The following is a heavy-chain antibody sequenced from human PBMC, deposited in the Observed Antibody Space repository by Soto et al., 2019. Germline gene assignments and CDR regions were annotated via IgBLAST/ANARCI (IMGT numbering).Heavy chain of an antibody. CDR3: ARDSPVAGMDV. J-gene: IGHJ6*02. Sequence: QVQLVESGGGVVQPGRSLRLSCAASGFTFSSYAMHWVRQAPGKGLEWVAVISYDGSNKYYADSVKGRFTISRDNSKYTLYLQMNSLRAEDTAVYYCARDSPVAGMDVWGQGTTVTVSS. V-gene: IGHV3-30-3*01. CDR2: ISYDGSNK. D-gene: IGHD5-12*01. CDR1: GFTFSSYA.